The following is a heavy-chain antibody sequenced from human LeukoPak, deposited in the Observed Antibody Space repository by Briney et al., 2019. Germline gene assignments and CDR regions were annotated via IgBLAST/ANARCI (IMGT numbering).Heavy chain of an antibody. CDR2: INGDGSST. CDR3: ASELSTLGYYMDV. J-gene: IGHJ6*03. V-gene: IGHV3-74*01. D-gene: IGHD3-10*01. CDR1: GFTFSSYW. Sequence: GGSLRLSCAASGFTFSSYWMHWVRQAPGKGLVWVSRINGDGSSTSYADSVKGRFTISRDNAKNTLYLQMNSLRAEDTAVYYCASELSTLGYYMDVWGKGTTVTVSS.